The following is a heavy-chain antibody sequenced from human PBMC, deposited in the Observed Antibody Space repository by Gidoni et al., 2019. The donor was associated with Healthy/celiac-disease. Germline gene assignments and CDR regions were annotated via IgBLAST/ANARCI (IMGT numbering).Heavy chain of an antibody. CDR2: ISSNGGST. J-gene: IGHJ4*02. CDR3: ARAGFDY. CDR1: GFTFSSYA. V-gene: IGHV3-64*01. Sequence: AASGFTFSSYAMHWVRQAPGKGLEYVSAISSNGGSTYYANSVKGRFTISRDNSKNTLYLQMGSLRAEDMAVYYCARAGFDYWGQGTLVTVSS.